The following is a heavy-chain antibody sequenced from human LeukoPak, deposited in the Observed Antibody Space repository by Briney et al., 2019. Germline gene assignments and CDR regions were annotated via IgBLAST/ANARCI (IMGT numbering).Heavy chain of an antibody. CDR3: ARSGIVVVMGFDY. J-gene: IGHJ4*02. Sequence: SETLSLTCAVSGGSISSYYWSWIRQPPGKGLEWIGYIYYSGSTNYNPSLKSRVTISVDTSKNQFSLKLSSVTAADTAVYYCARSGIVVVMGFDYWGQGTLVTVSS. CDR1: GGSISSYY. CDR2: IYYSGST. D-gene: IGHD3-22*01. V-gene: IGHV4-59*01.